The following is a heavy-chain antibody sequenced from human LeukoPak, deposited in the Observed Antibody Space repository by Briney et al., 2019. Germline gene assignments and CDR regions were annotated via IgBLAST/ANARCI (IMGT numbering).Heavy chain of an antibody. V-gene: IGHV4-39*07. CDR2: IYYSGST. D-gene: IGHD2-21*01. Sequence: SETLSLTCTVSGGSISSSTYYWGWIRQAPGKGLEWIGSIYYSGSTYYNPSLKSRVTISVDTSKNQFSLKLSSVIAADTAVYYCARVDWLANHYYYMDVWGKGTTVTVSS. CDR3: ARVDWLANHYYYMDV. J-gene: IGHJ6*03. CDR1: GGSISSSTYY.